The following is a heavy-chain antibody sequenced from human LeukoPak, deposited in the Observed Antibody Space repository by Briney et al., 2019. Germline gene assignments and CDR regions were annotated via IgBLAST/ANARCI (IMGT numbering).Heavy chain of an antibody. CDR2: IYYSGST. CDR1: GGSISSSSYY. Sequence: PSETLSLTCTVSGGSISSSSYYWGWIRQPPGKGLEWIVSIYYSGSTYYNPSLKSRVTISVDTSKNQFSLKLSSVTAADTAVYYCARWDTAMAKVRVYYFDYWGQGTLVTVSS. D-gene: IGHD5-18*01. V-gene: IGHV4-39*07. CDR3: ARWDTAMAKVRVYYFDY. J-gene: IGHJ4*02.